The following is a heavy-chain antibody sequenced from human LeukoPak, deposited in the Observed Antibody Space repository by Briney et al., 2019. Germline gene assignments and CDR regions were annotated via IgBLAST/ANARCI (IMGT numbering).Heavy chain of an antibody. CDR2: IKTDGTTT. CDR1: GFIFSNYW. Sequence: GGSLRLSCAGSGFIFSNYWMHWVRQAPGKGLMWVSRIKTDGTTTYYADSVRGRFTISRDNAKNSLYLQMNSLRAEDTAVYYCARERAYCGGDCYSYWFDPWGQGTLVTVSS. D-gene: IGHD2-21*01. CDR3: ARERAYCGGDCYSYWFDP. V-gene: IGHV3-74*01. J-gene: IGHJ5*02.